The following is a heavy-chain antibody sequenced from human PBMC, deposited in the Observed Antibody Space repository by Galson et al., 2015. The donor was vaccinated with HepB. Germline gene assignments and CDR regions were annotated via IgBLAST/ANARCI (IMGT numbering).Heavy chain of an antibody. D-gene: IGHD3-10*01. CDR2: IDPSDSYT. CDR3: ASRQYYYGSGTYYNVSDY. J-gene: IGHJ4*02. Sequence: QSGAEVKKPGESLRISCKGSGYSFTTYWISWVRQMPGKGLEWMGRIDPSDSYTNSSPSFQGHVTISADKSISTAYLQWSSLKASDTAMYYCASRQYYYGSGTYYNVSDYWGQGTLVTVSS. V-gene: IGHV5-10-1*01. CDR1: GYSFTTYW.